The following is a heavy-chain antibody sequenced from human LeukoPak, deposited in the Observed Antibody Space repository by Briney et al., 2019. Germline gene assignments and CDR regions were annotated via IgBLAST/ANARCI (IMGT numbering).Heavy chain of an antibody. CDR2: ISGSGGST. J-gene: IGHJ1*01. CDR3: ACADSSGHYEYFQH. Sequence: PGGSLRLSCAASRFTFSSYGMSWVRQAPGKGLEWVSAISGSGGSTYYADSVKGRFTISRDNSKNTLYLQMNSLRAEDTAVYYCACADSSGHYEYFQHWGQGTLVTVSS. V-gene: IGHV3-23*01. D-gene: IGHD3-22*01. CDR1: RFTFSSYG.